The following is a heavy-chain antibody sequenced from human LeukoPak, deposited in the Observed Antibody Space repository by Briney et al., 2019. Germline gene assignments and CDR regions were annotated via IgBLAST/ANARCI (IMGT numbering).Heavy chain of an antibody. J-gene: IGHJ4*02. CDR1: GGSISSSSYY. CDR3: ARVVRHIVVVPARGTHYFDY. D-gene: IGHD2-2*01. V-gene: IGHV4-39*07. Sequence: KPSETLSLTCTVSGGSISSSSYYWGWIRQPPGKGLEWIGSIYYSGSTYHNPSLKSRVTISVDRSKNQFSLKLSSVTAADTAVYYCARVVRHIVVVPARGTHYFDYWGQGTLVTVSS. CDR2: IYYSGST.